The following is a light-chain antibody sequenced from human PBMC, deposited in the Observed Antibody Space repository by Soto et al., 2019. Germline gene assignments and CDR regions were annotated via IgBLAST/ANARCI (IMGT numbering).Light chain of an antibody. CDR2: EAS. J-gene: IGKJ4*01. CDR1: QSVSSY. V-gene: IGKV3-11*01. CDR3: QQYNNWPPLT. Sequence: EIVLTQSPATLSLSPGERATLSCRASQSVSSYLAWYQQKPGQAPRLLIYEASNRATGIPARFSGSGSGTDFTLTISSLEPEDFAVYSCQQYNNWPPLTFGGGTNVEIK.